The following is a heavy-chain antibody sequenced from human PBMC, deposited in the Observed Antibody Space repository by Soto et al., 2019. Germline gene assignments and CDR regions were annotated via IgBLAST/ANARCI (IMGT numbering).Heavy chain of an antibody. CDR1: GGSFSGYY. D-gene: IGHD2-2*01. J-gene: IGHJ6*01. V-gene: IGHV4-34*01. CDR2: INHSGST. CDR3: ARGGGKVVPAAISYYYGMDV. Sequence: QVQLQQWGAGLLKPSETLSLTCAVYGGSFSGYYWSWIRQPPGKGLEWIGEINHSGSTNYNPSLKSRVTISVDTSKNQFSRKLSSVTAADTAVYYCARGGGKVVPAAISYYYGMDVW.